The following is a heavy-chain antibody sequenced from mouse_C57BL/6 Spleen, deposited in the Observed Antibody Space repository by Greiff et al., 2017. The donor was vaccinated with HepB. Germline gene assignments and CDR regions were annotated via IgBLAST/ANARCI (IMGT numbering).Heavy chain of an antibody. CDR1: GYTFTSYW. CDR3: ASLKTDGYYVGY. D-gene: IGHD2-3*01. CDR2: IHPNSGST. Sequence: QVQLQQPGAELVKPGASVKLSCKASGYTFTSYWMHWVKQRPGQGLEWIGMIHPNSGSTNYNEKFKSKATLTVDKSSSTAYMQLSSLTSEDSAVYNCASLKTDGYYVGYWGQGTTLTVSS. V-gene: IGHV1-64*01. J-gene: IGHJ2*01.